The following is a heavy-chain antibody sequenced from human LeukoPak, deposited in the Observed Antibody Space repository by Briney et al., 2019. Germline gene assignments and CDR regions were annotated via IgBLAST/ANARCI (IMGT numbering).Heavy chain of an antibody. J-gene: IGHJ3*01. CDR2: IKQDGSEK. Sequence: RGSPRLSPAHSLLTFYSYWMTRVRQTPGKRLWWATNIKQDGSEKSYLDSVKGRVLISRDNANKSLFLQMNSLRVEDTGVYYCVRCGGRQWLAWGGFDVWGQGTMVTVSS. CDR1: LLTFYSYW. V-gene: IGHV3-7*02. CDR3: VRCGGRQWLAWGGFDV. D-gene: IGHD6-19*01.